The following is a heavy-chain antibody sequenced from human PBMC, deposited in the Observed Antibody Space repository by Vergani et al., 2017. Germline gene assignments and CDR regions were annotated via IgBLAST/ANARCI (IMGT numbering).Heavy chain of an antibody. CDR3: ASFGRYCSGGSCYYRPYYFDY. D-gene: IGHD2-15*01. J-gene: IGHJ4*02. CDR1: GFTFSSYS. Sequence: EVQLVESGGGLVQPGGSLRLSCAASGFTFSSYSMNWVRQAPGKGLEWVSYISSSSSTIYYADSVKGRFTISRDNAKNSLYLQMNSLRDEDTAVYYCASFGRYCSGGSCYYRPYYFDYWGQGTLVTGS. CDR2: ISSSSSTI. V-gene: IGHV3-48*02.